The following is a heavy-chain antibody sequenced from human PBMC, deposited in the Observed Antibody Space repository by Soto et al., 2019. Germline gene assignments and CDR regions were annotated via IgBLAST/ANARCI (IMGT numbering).Heavy chain of an antibody. V-gene: IGHV4-39*01. CDR2: FYDSGST. J-gene: IGHJ4*02. Sequence: SETLSLNCTVSGGSISARHTYCGWIRQPPGKGLEWIGRFYDSGSTYYNPSLKSRVYISVDSSKNQFSLTFASLTAADTAVYYCARAPDSWGQGTLVTVSS. CDR3: ARAPDS. CDR1: GGSISARHTY.